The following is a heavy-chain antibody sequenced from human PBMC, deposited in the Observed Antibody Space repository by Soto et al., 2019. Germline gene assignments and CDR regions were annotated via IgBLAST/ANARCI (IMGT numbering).Heavy chain of an antibody. CDR1: GYIFSTYT. CDR2: INAANGNT. CDR3: ARVSFETRGYPDY. D-gene: IGHD3-22*01. V-gene: IGHV1-3*01. Sequence: QVHLVQSGAEVKKPGASVKVSCKASGYIFSTYTMHWVRQAPGQRLEWMGWINAANGNTKYSQNFQGRVTISRDTSASTAYLELSSLRSEDTAVYYCARVSFETRGYPDYWGQGTLVTVSS. J-gene: IGHJ4*02.